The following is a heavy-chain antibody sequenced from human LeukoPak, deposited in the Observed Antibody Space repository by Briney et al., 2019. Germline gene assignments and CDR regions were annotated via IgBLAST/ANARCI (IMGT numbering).Heavy chain of an antibody. V-gene: IGHV1-2*02. D-gene: IGHD2-8*01. CDR3: ARVGLRNCTNGVCYDYYFDY. J-gene: IGHJ4*02. Sequence: GASVKVSCKASGYTFTGYYMHWVRQAPGQGLEWMGWINPNSGGTNYAQKFQGRVTITRDTSISTAYMELSRLRSDDTAVYYCARVGLRNCTNGVCYDYYFDYWGQGTLVTVSS. CDR2: INPNSGGT. CDR1: GYTFTGYY.